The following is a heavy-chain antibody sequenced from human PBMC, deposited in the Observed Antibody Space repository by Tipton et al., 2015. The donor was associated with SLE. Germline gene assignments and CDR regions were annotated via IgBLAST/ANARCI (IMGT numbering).Heavy chain of an antibody. CDR1: GGSISSYY. CDR3: PIYYHDSTGLHWFDP. J-gene: IGHJ5*02. CDR2: TYYSGSP. Sequence: LRLSCTVSGGSISSYYWSWIRQHPGKGLEWIGYTYYSGSPYYNPSLKSRVTISLDMSKNQFSLRLGSVTAADTAVYYCPIYYHDSTGLHWFDPWGQGTLVTVSS. D-gene: IGHD3-22*01. V-gene: IGHV4-59*06.